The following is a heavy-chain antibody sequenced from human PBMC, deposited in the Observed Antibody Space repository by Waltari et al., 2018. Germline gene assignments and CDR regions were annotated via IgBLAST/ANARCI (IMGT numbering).Heavy chain of an antibody. V-gene: IGHV3-33*06. J-gene: IGHJ4*02. CDR2: IWYDGSNK. Sequence: QVQLVESGGGVVQPGRSLRLSCAASGFTFSSYGMHWVRQAPGKGLEWVAFIWYDGSNKYYADSVKGRFTISRDNSKNTLYLQMNSLRAEDTAVYYCAKDRGVTTGGDYWGQGTLVTVSS. D-gene: IGHD4-17*01. CDR1: GFTFSSYG. CDR3: AKDRGVTTGGDY.